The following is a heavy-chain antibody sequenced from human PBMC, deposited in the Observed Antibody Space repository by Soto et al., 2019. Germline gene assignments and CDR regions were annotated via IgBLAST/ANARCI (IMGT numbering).Heavy chain of an antibody. Sequence: QVQLVQSGAEVKKPGASVKISCKASGYTFTRYSMNWVRKAPGQRLEWMGWINSNNGNTKSSQKFQDRVIITRDTSASTPYMDLSSMRSEDTAVYYCARGIATGQLDPWGQGTLVTVSS. CDR3: ARGIATGQLDP. CDR2: INSNNGNT. V-gene: IGHV1-3*01. D-gene: IGHD2-15*01. J-gene: IGHJ5*02. CDR1: GYTFTRYS.